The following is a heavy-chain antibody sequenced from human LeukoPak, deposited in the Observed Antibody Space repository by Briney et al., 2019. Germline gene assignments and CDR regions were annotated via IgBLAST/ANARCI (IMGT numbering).Heavy chain of an antibody. V-gene: IGHV3-20*04. CDR3: ARGTPWQPERFYFDY. D-gene: IGHD5-24*01. CDR1: GFTFDDYG. Sequence: PGGSLRLSCAASGFTFDDYGMSWVRQAPGKGLEWVSGINWNGGSTGYADSVKGRFTISRDNAKNSLYLQMNSLRAEDTALYYCARGTPWQPERFYFDYWGQGTLVTVSS. CDR2: INWNGGST. J-gene: IGHJ4*02.